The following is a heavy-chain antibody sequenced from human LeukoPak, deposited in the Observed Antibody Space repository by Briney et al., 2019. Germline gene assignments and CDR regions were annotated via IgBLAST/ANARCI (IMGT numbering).Heavy chain of an antibody. Sequence: PGRSLRLSCAASGFTFSSYAMHWVRQAPGKGLEWVAVISYDGSNKYYADSVKGRFTISRDNSRNTLYLQMNSLRAEDTAVYYCANGGSGSYYPRDYYYYMDVWGKGTTVTVSS. CDR2: ISYDGSNK. CDR1: GFTFSSYA. D-gene: IGHD3-10*01. CDR3: ANGGSGSYYPRDYYYYMDV. V-gene: IGHV3-30-3*01. J-gene: IGHJ6*03.